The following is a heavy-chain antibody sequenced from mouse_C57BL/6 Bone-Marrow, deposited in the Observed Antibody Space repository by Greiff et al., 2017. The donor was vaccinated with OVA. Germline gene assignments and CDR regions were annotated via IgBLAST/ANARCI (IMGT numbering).Heavy chain of an antibody. V-gene: IGHV14-4*01. CDR1: GFNIKDDY. Sequence: EVQLQQSGAELVRPGASVTLSCTASGFNIKDDYMHWVKQRPEQGLEWIGRIDPENGDTEYASKFQGKATITADTSTNTAYLQLSSLTSEDTAVYYCTSYGNFDYWGQGTTLTVSS. CDR3: TSYGNFDY. CDR2: IDPENGDT. D-gene: IGHD2-1*01. J-gene: IGHJ2*01.